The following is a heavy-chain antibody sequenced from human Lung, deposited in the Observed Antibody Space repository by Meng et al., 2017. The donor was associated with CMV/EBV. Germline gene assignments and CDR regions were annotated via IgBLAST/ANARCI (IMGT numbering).Heavy chain of an antibody. CDR2: ISSSSSYI. CDR3: ARGSSSSWYEGSYYFDY. J-gene: IGHJ4*02. V-gene: IGHV3-21*01. Sequence: SCAASGFTFSSYSMNWVRQAPGKGLEWVSSISSSSSYIYYADSVKGRFTISRDNAKNSLYLQMNSLRAEDTAVYYCARGSSSSWYEGSYYFDYWRQGTLVTVSS. CDR1: GFTFSSYS. D-gene: IGHD6-13*01.